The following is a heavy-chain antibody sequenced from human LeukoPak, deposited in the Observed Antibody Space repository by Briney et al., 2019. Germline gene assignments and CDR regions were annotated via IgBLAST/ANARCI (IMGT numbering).Heavy chain of an antibody. V-gene: IGHV4-39*07. J-gene: IGHJ5*02. D-gene: IGHD2-8*01. Sequence: SETLSLTCTVSGGSISSSSYYWGWIRQPPGKGLEWIGSIYYSGSTYYNPSLKSRVTISVDTSKNQFSLKLSSVTAADTAVYYCARTMVYPPDWFDPWGQGTLVTVSS. CDR1: GGSISSSSYY. CDR2: IYYSGST. CDR3: ARTMVYPPDWFDP.